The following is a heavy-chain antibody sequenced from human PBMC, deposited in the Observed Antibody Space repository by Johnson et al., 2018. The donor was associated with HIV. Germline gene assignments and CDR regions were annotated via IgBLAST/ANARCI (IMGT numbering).Heavy chain of an antibody. D-gene: IGHD1-26*01. CDR2: IYSGGST. CDR1: GFTV. Sequence: VQLVESGGGVVQPGRSLRLSCAASGFTVRKGLEWVSVIYSGGSTYYADSVKGRFTISRDNSKNTLYLQMNSLRAEDTAVYYCAKRRKMWDGTTGTFDIWGQGAMVTVSS. V-gene: IGHV3-66*02. J-gene: IGHJ3*02. CDR3: AKRRKMWDGTTGTFDI.